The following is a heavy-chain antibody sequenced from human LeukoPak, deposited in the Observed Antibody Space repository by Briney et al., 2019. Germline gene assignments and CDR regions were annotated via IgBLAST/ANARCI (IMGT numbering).Heavy chain of an antibody. V-gene: IGHV4-59*02. CDR3: AREANSPTARYWYFDL. Sequence: PSETLSLTCTVSGGSVSSYYWSWMRQSPGKGLEWMGYVYYSGSTNYNPALKSRVTISLDTSENQFSLKLRSVTAADTAVYYCAREANSPTARYWYFDLWGRGTQVTVSS. J-gene: IGHJ2*01. CDR2: VYYSGST. CDR1: GGSVSSYY. D-gene: IGHD2-21*01.